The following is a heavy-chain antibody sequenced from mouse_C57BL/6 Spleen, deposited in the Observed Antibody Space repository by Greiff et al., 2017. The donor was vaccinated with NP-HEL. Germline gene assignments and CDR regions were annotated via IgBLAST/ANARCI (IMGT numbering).Heavy chain of an antibody. Sequence: QVQLQQPGAELVRPGSSVKLSCKASGYTFTSYWMDWVKQRPGQGLEWIGNIYPSDSETHYNQKFKDKATLTVDKSSSTAYMQLSSLTSEDSAVYYCARVTPYYFDYWGQGTTLTVSS. V-gene: IGHV1-61*01. CDR2: IYPSDSET. CDR3: ARVTPYYFDY. CDR1: GYTFTSYW. J-gene: IGHJ2*01.